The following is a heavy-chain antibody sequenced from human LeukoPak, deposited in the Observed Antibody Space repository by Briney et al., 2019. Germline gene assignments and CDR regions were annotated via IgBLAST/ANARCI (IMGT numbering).Heavy chain of an antibody. CDR2: IWYDGSNK. CDR3: AKDRKRYSGYVIDY. Sequence: GGSLRLSCAASGFTFSNAWMNWVRQAPGKGLEWVAVIWYDGSNKYYADSVKGRFTISRDNPKNTLYLQMNSLRAEDTAVYYCAKDRKRYSGYVIDYWGQGTLVTVSS. D-gene: IGHD5-12*01. V-gene: IGHV3-33*06. J-gene: IGHJ4*02. CDR1: GFTFSNAW.